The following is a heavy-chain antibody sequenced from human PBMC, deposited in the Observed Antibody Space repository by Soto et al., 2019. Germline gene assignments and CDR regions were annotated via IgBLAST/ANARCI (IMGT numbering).Heavy chain of an antibody. CDR3: AKDIGGYYDSSGYYFFDY. CDR1: GFTFSSYA. V-gene: IGHV3-23*01. CDR2: ISGSGGST. Sequence: GGSLRLCCAASGFTFSSYAMSWVRQAPGKGLEWVSAISGSGGSTYYADSVKGRFTISRDNSKNTLYLQMNSLRAEDTAVYYCAKDIGGYYDSSGYYFFDYWGQGTLVTVSS. J-gene: IGHJ4*02. D-gene: IGHD3-22*01.